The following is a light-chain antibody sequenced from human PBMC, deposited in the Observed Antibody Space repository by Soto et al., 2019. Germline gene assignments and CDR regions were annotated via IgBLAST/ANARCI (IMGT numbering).Light chain of an antibody. Sequence: QSVLTQPPSASGTPGQRVTISCSGSSSNIGSNTVNWYQQLAGTAPQLLIYSNYQRPSGVPDRFSGSKSGTSASLAISGLQSEDEADYYCAVWDDSLKGVVFGGGTKLTVL. J-gene: IGLJ2*01. CDR2: SNY. CDR1: SSNIGSNT. CDR3: AVWDDSLKGVV. V-gene: IGLV1-44*01.